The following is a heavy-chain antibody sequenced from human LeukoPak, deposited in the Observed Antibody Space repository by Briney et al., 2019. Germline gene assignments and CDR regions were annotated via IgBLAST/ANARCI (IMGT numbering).Heavy chain of an antibody. D-gene: IGHD3-22*01. CDR2: VYYNGAT. Sequence: SETLSLTCSVSVGSVRGYYWSWIRQPPGKGLEWIGYVYYNGATHYNPSLKSRVTISIDTSNNQFSLKMSSVIAADTAVYYCARDLGHITLGSTYYHNWFDPWGQGTLVTVSS. V-gene: IGHV4-59*02. J-gene: IGHJ5*02. CDR1: VGSVRGYY. CDR3: ARDLGHITLGSTYYHNWFDP.